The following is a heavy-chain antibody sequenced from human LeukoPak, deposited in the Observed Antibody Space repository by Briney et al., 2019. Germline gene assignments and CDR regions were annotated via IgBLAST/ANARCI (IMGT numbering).Heavy chain of an antibody. D-gene: IGHD3-16*02. V-gene: IGHV1-69*13. Sequence: SVKVSCKASGGTFSSYAISWVRQAPGQGLEWMGGIIPIFGTANYAQKFQGRVTITADESTSTAYMELSSLRSEDTAVYYCARGDYVWGSYRYWSFDYWGQGTLVTVSS. J-gene: IGHJ4*02. CDR3: ARGDYVWGSYRYWSFDY. CDR1: GGTFSSYA. CDR2: IIPIFGTA.